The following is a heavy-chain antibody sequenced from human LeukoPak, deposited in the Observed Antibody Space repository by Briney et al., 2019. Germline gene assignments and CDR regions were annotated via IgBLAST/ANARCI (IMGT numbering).Heavy chain of an antibody. V-gene: IGHV1-69*04. CDR1: GGTFSSYA. D-gene: IGHD4-23*01. CDR2: IIPILGIA. J-gene: IGHJ4*02. CDR3: ASGDPTPFDY. Sequence: SVKVSCKASGGTFSSYAISWVRQAPGQGLEWMGRIIPILGIANYAQKFQGRVTITADKPTSTAYMELSSLRSEDTAVYYCASGDPTPFDYWGQGTLVTVSS.